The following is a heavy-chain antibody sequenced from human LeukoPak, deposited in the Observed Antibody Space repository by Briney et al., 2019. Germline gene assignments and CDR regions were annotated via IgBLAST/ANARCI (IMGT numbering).Heavy chain of an antibody. Sequence: GGSLRLSCAASGLTFSNYAMSWVRQAPGQGPEWVSRISNHGDGTYYADSVQGRFTISRDNSKNTVYLQMNSLSVEDTAVYYCVKLPDWGEAFDYWGQGILVTVSS. CDR3: VKLPDWGEAFDY. CDR1: GLTFSNYA. V-gene: IGHV3-23*01. CDR2: ISNHGDGT. D-gene: IGHD7-27*01. J-gene: IGHJ4*02.